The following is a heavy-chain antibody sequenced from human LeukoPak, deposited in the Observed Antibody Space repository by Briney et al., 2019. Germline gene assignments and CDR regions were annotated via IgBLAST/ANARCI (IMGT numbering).Heavy chain of an antibody. Sequence: PGGSLRLSCATSGFTFSSSAMSWVRQAPGKGLAWVSTIRGSGGGTHYADSVKGRFTISRDKSKNTLYLQMNGLRAEDSAVYYCAKVTVTTIIDYWGQGTLVTVSS. J-gene: IGHJ4*02. CDR3: AKVTVTTIIDY. D-gene: IGHD4-17*01. CDR1: GFTFSSSA. CDR2: IRGSGGGT. V-gene: IGHV3-23*01.